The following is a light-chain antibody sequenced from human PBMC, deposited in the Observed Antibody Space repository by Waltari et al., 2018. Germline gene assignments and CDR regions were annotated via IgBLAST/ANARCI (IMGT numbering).Light chain of an antibody. CDR1: SRDVGVYNY. CDR3: SSYTSINTLV. Sequence: QSALTQPASVPWSPGQSITLSCTGTSRDVGVYNYVYWFQQHPGRAPKLMIYDVSKRPSGVSNRFSGSKSGNAASLTISGLQAEDEADYYCSSYTSINTLVFGVGTKVTVL. J-gene: IGLJ3*02. CDR2: DVS. V-gene: IGLV2-14*01.